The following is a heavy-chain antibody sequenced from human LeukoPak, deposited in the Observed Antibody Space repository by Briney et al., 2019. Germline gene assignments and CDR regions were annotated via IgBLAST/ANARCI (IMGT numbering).Heavy chain of an antibody. CDR3: AKDINSSGWPYYFDY. CDR2: ISWDGGST. J-gene: IGHJ4*02. V-gene: IGHV3-43*01. D-gene: IGHD6-19*01. CDR1: GFTFDDYT. Sequence: PGGSLRLSCAASGFTFDDYTMHWVRQAPGKGLEWVSLISWDGGSTYYADSVKGRFTISRDNSKNSLYLQMNSLRTEDTALYYCAKDINSSGWPYYFDYWGQGTLVTVSS.